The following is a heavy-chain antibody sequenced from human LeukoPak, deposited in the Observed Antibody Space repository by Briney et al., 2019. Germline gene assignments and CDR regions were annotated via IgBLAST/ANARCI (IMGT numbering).Heavy chain of an antibody. CDR1: GFTFSSYG. V-gene: IGHV3-30*18. D-gene: IGHD6-6*01. Sequence: GRSLRLSCAASGFTFSSYGMHWVRQAPGKGLEWVAVISYDGSNKYYADSVKGRFTISRDNSKTTLYLQMSSLRDDDTALYYCAKNMGTGRPLYDHWGQGILVTVSS. CDR2: ISYDGSNK. J-gene: IGHJ4*02. CDR3: AKNMGTGRPLYDH.